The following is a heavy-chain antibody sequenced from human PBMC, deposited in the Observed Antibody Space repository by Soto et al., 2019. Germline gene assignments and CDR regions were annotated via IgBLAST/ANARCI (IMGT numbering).Heavy chain of an antibody. CDR2: IKSNIDGGTT. CDR1: GVTLTNVW. D-gene: IGHD5-18*01. Sequence: GGSLRLSCEVSGVTLTNVWMNWVRLAPGKGPEWVGRIKSNIDGGTTDYAAPVKGRFTVSRDDSENTLYLQMNSLKSEDTAVYYCSHGYYQYFNSWGQGTLVTVSS. CDR3: SHGYYQYFNS. J-gene: IGHJ4*02. V-gene: IGHV3-15*07.